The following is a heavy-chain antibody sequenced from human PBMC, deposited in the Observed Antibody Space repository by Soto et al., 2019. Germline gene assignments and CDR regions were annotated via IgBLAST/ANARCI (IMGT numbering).Heavy chain of an antibody. D-gene: IGHD2-15*01. CDR2: INHSGST. Sequence: SETLSLTCAVYGGSYSGYNWSWLRQPPGKGLEWIGEINHSGSTNYNPYLKSRVTISVDTSKNQFSLPLSCVTAADTAVYYCARGYSVFGYNWFDPWGQGTLVTVS. J-gene: IGHJ5*02. V-gene: IGHV4-34*01. CDR1: GGSYSGYN. CDR3: ARGYSVFGYNWFDP.